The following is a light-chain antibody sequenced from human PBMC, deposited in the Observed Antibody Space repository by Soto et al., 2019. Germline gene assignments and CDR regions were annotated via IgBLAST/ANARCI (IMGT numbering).Light chain of an antibody. J-gene: IGKJ1*01. CDR2: GAS. Sequence: EIVLTQSPGTLSLSPGERATLSCRASQSVSGSYLAWYQQRPGQAPRLLIYGASSRATGIPDRFSGSGSGTDFTLPITRLGLEVFAVYYCQKYGSSGWTFGRGTKVDIK. V-gene: IGKV3-20*01. CDR1: QSVSGSY. CDR3: QKYGSSGWT.